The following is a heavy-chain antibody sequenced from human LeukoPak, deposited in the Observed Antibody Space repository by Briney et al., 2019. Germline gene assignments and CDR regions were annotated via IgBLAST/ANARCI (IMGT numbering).Heavy chain of an antibody. J-gene: IGHJ4*02. CDR3: AREVLGSSWYSGYFDY. CDR1: GGTFSSYA. V-gene: IGHV1-69*13. D-gene: IGHD6-13*01. CDR2: IIPIFGTA. Sequence: ASVKVSCKASGGTFSSYAISWVRQAPGQGLEWMGGIIPIFGTANYAQKFQGRVTITAGESTSTAYMELSSLRSEDTAVYYCAREVLGSSWYSGYFDYWGQGTLVTVSS.